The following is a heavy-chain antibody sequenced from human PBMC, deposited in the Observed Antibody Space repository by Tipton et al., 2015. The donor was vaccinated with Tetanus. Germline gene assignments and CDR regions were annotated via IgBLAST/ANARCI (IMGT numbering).Heavy chain of an antibody. CDR2: IYHGGAT. D-gene: IGHD3-22*01. J-gene: IGHJ4*02. CDR3: ASDSSGYYPRY. CDR1: GDSIINNDYF. Sequence: TLSLTCTVSGDSIINNDYFWVWIRQSPGKGLEWIASIYHGGATYYNPSLRSRITMSVDTSKSQFSLRLSSVTAADTAVYYCASDSSGYYPRYWGQGTLVTVSS. V-gene: IGHV4-39*01.